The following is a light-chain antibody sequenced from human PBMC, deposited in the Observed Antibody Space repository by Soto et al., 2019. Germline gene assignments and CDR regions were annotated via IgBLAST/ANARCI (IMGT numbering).Light chain of an antibody. CDR3: QQYNSYPIT. CDR2: DAS. J-gene: IGKJ5*01. CDR1: QRISSW. Sequence: SQRPQSPSTLSASVGDRVTITCRASQRISSWLAWYQQKPGKAPKLLIYDASSLESGVPSRFSGSGSGTEFTLTISSLQPDDFATYYCQQYNSYPITFGQGTRLEIK. V-gene: IGKV1-5*01.